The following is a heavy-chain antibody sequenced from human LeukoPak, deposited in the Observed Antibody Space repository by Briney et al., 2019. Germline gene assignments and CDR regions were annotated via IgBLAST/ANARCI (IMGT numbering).Heavy chain of an antibody. CDR1: GGSISSYY. CDR2: IYYSGST. Sequence: SETLSLTCTVSGGSISSYYWSWIRQPPGKGLEWIGYIYYSGSTNYNPSLKSRVTISVDTSKNQFSLKLSSVTAADTAVYYCARLLVTFGGRNWFDPWGQGTLVTVSS. CDR3: ARLLVTFGGRNWFDP. V-gene: IGHV4-59*12. D-gene: IGHD3-16*01. J-gene: IGHJ5*02.